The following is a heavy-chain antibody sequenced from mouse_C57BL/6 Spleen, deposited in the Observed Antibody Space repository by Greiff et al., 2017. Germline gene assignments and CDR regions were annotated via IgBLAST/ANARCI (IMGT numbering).Heavy chain of an antibody. CDR2: INPYNGGT. CDR3: ARAVVATRGFDY. Sequence: VQLQQSGPVLVKPGASVKMSCKASGYTFTDYYMNWVKQSHGKSLEWIGVINPYNGGTSYNQKFKGKATLTVDKSSSTAYMELNSLTSEDSAVYYCARAVVATRGFDYWGQGTTLTVSS. J-gene: IGHJ2*01. D-gene: IGHD1-1*01. V-gene: IGHV1-19*01. CDR1: GYTFTDYY.